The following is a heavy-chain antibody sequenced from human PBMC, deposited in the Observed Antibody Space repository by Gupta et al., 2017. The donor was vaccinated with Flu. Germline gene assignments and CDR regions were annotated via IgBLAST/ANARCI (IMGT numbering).Heavy chain of an antibody. J-gene: IGHJ4*02. CDR1: GFTFSDSW. CDR3: ARNRGWEQFDY. D-gene: IGHD5-24*01. CDR2: INQDGSTK. V-gene: IGHV3-7*01. Sequence: EVQLVESGGGLVQPGGSLSLSWAASGFTFSDSWMNWVRQAPGKGLEWVANINQDGSTKNYVDSLKGRFTVSRDNAKNSLYLQMDSLRAEDTAVYFCARNRGWEQFDYWGQGTLVTVSS.